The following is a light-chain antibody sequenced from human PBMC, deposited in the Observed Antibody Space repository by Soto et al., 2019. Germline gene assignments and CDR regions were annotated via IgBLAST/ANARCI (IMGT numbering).Light chain of an antibody. V-gene: IGKV3-15*01. CDR3: QQCHKWPPIT. CDR2: GAS. Sequence: EIVVTQPPATLSVSPGERATLSCRAIQSVISNLAWYQQKPGQAPRLLIYGASTRATGIPARLSGRGSGPQFTLTLSRILSYDFEVYCCQQCHKWPPITLGQGTRLDSK. CDR1: QSVISN. J-gene: IGKJ5*01.